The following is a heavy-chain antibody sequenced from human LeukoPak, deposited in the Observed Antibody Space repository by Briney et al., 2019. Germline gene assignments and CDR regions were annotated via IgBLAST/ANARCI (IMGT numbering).Heavy chain of an antibody. Sequence: SETLSLTCAVSGGSISSTNWWSWVRQPPGKGLEWIGEIYHSGTANYNPSLKSRVTISVDKSKNQFSLKLSSVTAADTAVYYCARGGGSYYRQLVYWGQGTLVTVSS. CDR1: GGSISSTNW. CDR3: ARGGGSYYRQLVY. CDR2: IYHSGTA. D-gene: IGHD1-26*01. V-gene: IGHV4-4*02. J-gene: IGHJ4*02.